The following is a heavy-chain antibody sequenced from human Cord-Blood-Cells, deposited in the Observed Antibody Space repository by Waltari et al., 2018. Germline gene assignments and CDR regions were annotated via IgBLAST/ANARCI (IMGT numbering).Heavy chain of an antibody. Sequence: QVQLVQSGAEVKKPGASVKVSCKASGYTFTSYDINWVRQAPGQGLEWMGWMNPNSCNTGYAQKCQGRVTSTRNTSISTAYMELSSLRSEDTAVYYCARAGDKIGYYYGSGSYNYWGQGTLVTVSS. V-gene: IGHV1-8*03. CDR3: ARAGDKIGYYYGSGSYNY. CDR2: MNPNSCNT. J-gene: IGHJ4*02. D-gene: IGHD3-10*01. CDR1: GYTFTSYD.